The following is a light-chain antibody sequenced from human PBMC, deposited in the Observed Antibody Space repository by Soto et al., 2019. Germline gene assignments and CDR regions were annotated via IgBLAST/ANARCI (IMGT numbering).Light chain of an antibody. CDR3: QVWDTRSNHVI. CDR1: NVGSKN. Sequence: SYVLTQPPSVSVAPGQTATFTCGGSNVGSKNVHWLQQRPGQAPVLVVYDDSDRPSGIPDRFSGSNSGNTATLTISRVEAGDEADYYCQVWDTRSNHVIFGGGTKLTVL. J-gene: IGLJ2*01. V-gene: IGLV3-21*02. CDR2: DDS.